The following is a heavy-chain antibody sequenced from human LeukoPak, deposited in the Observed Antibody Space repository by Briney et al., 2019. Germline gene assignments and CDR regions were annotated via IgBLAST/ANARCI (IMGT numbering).Heavy chain of an antibody. CDR3: ARDLLYDSPIDAFDI. Sequence: SETLSLTCTVSGGSISSYYWSWIRQPPGKGLEWIGYIYYSGSTNYNPSLKSRVTISVDTSKNQFSLRLSSVTAADTAVYYCARDLLYDSPIDAFDIWGQGTMVTVSS. J-gene: IGHJ3*02. CDR1: GGSISSYY. V-gene: IGHV4-59*01. CDR2: IYYSGST. D-gene: IGHD3-22*01.